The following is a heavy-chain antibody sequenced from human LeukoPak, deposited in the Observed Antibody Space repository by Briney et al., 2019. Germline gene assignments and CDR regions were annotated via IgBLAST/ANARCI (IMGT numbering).Heavy chain of an antibody. V-gene: IGHV3-7*03. J-gene: IGHJ3*02. CDR2: IREDGSEK. CDR1: GFTFSSSW. CDR3: ARASGYDAFDI. D-gene: IGHD3-22*01. Sequence: PGGSLRLSCVASGFTFSSSWMTWVRQAPGKGLEWVASIREDGSEKTSVDSVKGRFTISRDNAKNSLYLQMDSLRAEDTAVYYCARASGYDAFDIWGQGTMVTVSS.